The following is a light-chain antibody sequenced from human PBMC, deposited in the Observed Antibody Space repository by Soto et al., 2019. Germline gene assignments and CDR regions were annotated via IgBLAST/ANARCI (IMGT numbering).Light chain of an antibody. J-gene: IGKJ1*01. CDR2: GAS. CDR3: QQYNNWPPWT. V-gene: IGKV3-15*01. Sequence: EIVLAQSPGTLSLSPGERATLSCRASQSVTNSFLAWYQQKPGQAPRLLIYGASTRATGIPARFSGSGSGTEFTLTISSLQPEDFAVYYCQQYNNWPPWTFGQGTKVDIK. CDR1: QSVTNS.